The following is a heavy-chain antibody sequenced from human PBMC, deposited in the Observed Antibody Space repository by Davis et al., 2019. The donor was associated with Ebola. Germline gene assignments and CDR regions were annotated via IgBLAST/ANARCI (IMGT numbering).Heavy chain of an antibody. D-gene: IGHD2-21*01. CDR3: ATRWLAYCGGDCYSDY. CDR2: IWYDGSNK. Sequence: PGGSLRLSCAASGFTFSSYGMHWVRQAPGKGLEWVAVIWYDGSNKYYADSVKGRFTISRDNAKNSLYLQMNSLRAEDTAVYYCATRWLAYCGGDCYSDYWGQGTLVTVSS. J-gene: IGHJ4*02. V-gene: IGHV3-33*03. CDR1: GFTFSSYG.